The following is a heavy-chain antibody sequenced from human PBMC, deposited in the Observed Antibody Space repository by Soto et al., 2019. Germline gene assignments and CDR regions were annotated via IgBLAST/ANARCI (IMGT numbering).Heavy chain of an antibody. J-gene: IGHJ3*02. CDR2: TSHSGST. D-gene: IGHD6-13*01. CDR1: GGSVTTYY. Sequence: QVQLQGSGPGLVKPSETLSLTCIVFGGSVTTYYWTWIRQPPGKGLEWIGFTSHSGSTNCNPSLKSRVTMSVDTSKNQFSLKLNSVTAADTAVYYCVTGSGISTSDAFDIWDRGTMVTVSS. V-gene: IGHV4-59*02. CDR3: VTGSGISTSDAFDI.